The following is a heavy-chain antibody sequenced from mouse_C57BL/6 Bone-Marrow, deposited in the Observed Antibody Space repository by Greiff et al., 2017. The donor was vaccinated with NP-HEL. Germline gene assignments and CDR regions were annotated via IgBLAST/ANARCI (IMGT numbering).Heavy chain of an antibody. V-gene: IGHV2-9-1*01. J-gene: IGHJ4*01. CDR1: GFSLTSYA. D-gene: IGHD3-1*01. CDR3: ARESYGLTPYAMDY. Sequence: VQGVESGPGLVAPSQSLSITCTVSGFSLTSYAISWVRQPPGKGLEWLGVIWTGGGTNYNSALKSRLSISKDNSKSQVFLKMNSLQTDDTARYYCARESYGLTPYAMDYWGQGTSVTVSS. CDR2: IWTGGGT.